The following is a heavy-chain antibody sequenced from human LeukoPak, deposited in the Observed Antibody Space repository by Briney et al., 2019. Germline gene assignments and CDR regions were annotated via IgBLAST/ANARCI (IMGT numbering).Heavy chain of an antibody. CDR2: ISSNGGST. Sequence: PGGSLRLSCAASGFTFCNYAMHWVRQAPGKGLEYVSAISSNGGSTYYANSVKGRFTVSRDNSKNTLYLQMGSLRAEDMAVYYCARDPYGDYDYWGQGTLVTVSS. V-gene: IGHV3-64*01. CDR3: ARDPYGDYDY. D-gene: IGHD4-17*01. J-gene: IGHJ4*02. CDR1: GFTFCNYA.